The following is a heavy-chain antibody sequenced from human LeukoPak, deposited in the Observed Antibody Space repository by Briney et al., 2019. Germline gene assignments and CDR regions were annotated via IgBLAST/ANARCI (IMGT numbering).Heavy chain of an antibody. D-gene: IGHD2-2*01. J-gene: IGHJ4*02. Sequence: ASVKVSCKASGYTFTNYTLNWVRQAPGQGLEWMGWIDTNTGNPTYAQGFIGRFVFSLDTSVTTAYLQISSLKAEDTAVYYCARDDQLLLNYWGQGTLVAVSS. CDR2: IDTNTGNP. CDR3: ARDDQLLLNY. CDR1: GYTFTNYT. V-gene: IGHV7-4-1*02.